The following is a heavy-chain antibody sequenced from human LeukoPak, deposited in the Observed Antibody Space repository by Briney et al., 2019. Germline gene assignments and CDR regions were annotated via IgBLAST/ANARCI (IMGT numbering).Heavy chain of an antibody. CDR2: ITSSGSAI. Sequence: GGSLRLSCAASGFTFSTYSMNWVRQAPGKGLEWVSHITSSGSAIYYADSVRGRFTISRDNAKTSLYLQMNSLRAEDTAVYYCARDLSGVAGYTYGRGIDYWGQGTLVTVSS. V-gene: IGHV3-48*04. CDR1: GFTFSTYS. J-gene: IGHJ4*02. CDR3: ARDLSGVAGYTYGRGIDY. D-gene: IGHD5-18*01.